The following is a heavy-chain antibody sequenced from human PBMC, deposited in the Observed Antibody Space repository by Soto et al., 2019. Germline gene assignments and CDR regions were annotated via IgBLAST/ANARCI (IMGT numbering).Heavy chain of an antibody. D-gene: IGHD5-18*01. Sequence: QTLSLTCPVCGGSISSSSYYWGWIREPPGKGLEWIGSIYYSWITYQNPSLKSRVTISVDTSKNQSARKLSYVPAADTAVYNYAILTSPGYRYTIYGMDIWGQGTSGTAP. V-gene: IGHV4-39*01. CDR3: AILTSPGYRYTIYGMDI. CDR1: GGSISSSSYY. J-gene: IGHJ6*02. CDR2: IYYSWIT.